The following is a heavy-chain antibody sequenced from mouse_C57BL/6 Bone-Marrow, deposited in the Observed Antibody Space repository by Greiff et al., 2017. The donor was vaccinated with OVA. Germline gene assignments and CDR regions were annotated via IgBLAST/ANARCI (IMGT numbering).Heavy chain of an antibody. CDR1: GYAFSSSW. Sequence: QVQLKESGPELVKPGASVKISCKASGYAFSSSWMNWVKQRPGKGLEWIGRIYPGDGDTNYNGKFKGKATLTADKSSSTAYMQLSSLTSEDSAVYFCAKFRHYYGSSYRYFDVWGTGTTVTVSS. D-gene: IGHD1-1*01. CDR2: IYPGDGDT. J-gene: IGHJ1*03. CDR3: AKFRHYYGSSYRYFDV. V-gene: IGHV1-82*01.